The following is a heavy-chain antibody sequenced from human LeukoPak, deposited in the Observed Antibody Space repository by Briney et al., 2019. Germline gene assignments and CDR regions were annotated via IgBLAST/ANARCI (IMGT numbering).Heavy chain of an antibody. CDR2: INPNSGGT. CDR1: GYTFTGYY. V-gene: IGHV1-2*02. Sequence: GASVKVSCKASGYTFTGYYMHWVRQAPGQGLEWMGWINPNSGGTNYAQKFQGRVTMTRDMSTSTVYMELSSLRSEDTAVYYCARSLYSSSSEFDYWGQGTLVTVSS. D-gene: IGHD6-6*01. J-gene: IGHJ4*02. CDR3: ARSLYSSSSEFDY.